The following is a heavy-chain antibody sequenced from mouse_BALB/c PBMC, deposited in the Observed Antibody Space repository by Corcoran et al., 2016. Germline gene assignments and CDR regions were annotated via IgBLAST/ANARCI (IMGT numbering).Heavy chain of an antibody. CDR1: GYTFTNYG. V-gene: IGHV9-3-1*01. CDR2: INTYTGEP. J-gene: IGHJ4*01. Sequence: QIQLVQSGPELKKPGETVKISCKASGYTFTNYGMNWVKQAPGKGLKWMGWINTYTGEPTYADDFKGRFAFSLETSASTAYLQINNLKNEDTATDFGAREPYAMDYWGQGTSVTVSS. CDR3: AREPYAMDY.